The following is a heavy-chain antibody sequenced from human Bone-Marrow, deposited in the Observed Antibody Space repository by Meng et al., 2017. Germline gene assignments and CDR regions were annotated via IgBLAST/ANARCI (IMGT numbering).Heavy chain of an antibody. CDR2: ISGDSETT. Sequence: EGWLVESGGGLLQPGGSLRISCAASGFTFNKSPLSWVRQAPGKGLEWVSGISGDSETTNYADSVRGRFTISRDNAKNTLYLQMNSLTAEDTAIYYCARVAWGFDYWGQGTLVTVSS. J-gene: IGHJ4*02. CDR1: GFTFNKSP. D-gene: IGHD7-27*01. CDR3: ARVAWGFDY. V-gene: IGHV3-23*04.